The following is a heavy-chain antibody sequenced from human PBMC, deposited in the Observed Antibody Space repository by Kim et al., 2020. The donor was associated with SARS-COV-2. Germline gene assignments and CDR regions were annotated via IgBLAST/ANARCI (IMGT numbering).Heavy chain of an antibody. V-gene: IGHV1-8*01. CDR3: ARTGYYYDSSGHLGYFYYYGLDV. CDR1: GYTFTSYD. J-gene: IGHJ6*02. Sequence: ASVKVSCKASGYTFTSYDINWVRQAAGQGLEWMGWMNPNSGDTRYAQKFQGRVTMTRNNSISTAYMELSSLRSEDTAFYYCARTGYYYDSSGHLGYFYYYGLDVWGQGTTVTVSS. D-gene: IGHD3-22*01. CDR2: MNPNSGDT.